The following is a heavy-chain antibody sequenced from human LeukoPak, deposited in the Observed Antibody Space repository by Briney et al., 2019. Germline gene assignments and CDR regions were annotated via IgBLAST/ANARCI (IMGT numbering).Heavy chain of an antibody. D-gene: IGHD6-19*01. V-gene: IGHV1-2*02. CDR2: INPNSGGT. Sequence: GASVTVSCKTSGYTFTGYYMHWVRQAPGQGLEWMGWINPNSGGTNYAQKFQGRVTMTRDTSISTAYMELTRLRSDDTAGYYCARYSSGWYFDLWGRGTLVTVSS. CDR1: GYTFTGYY. CDR3: ARYSSGWYFDL. J-gene: IGHJ2*01.